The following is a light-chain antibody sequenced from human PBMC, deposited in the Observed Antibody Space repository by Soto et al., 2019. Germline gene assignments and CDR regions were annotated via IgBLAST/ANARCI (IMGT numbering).Light chain of an antibody. CDR1: SSDVGGYKY. J-gene: IGLJ1*01. V-gene: IGLV2-14*01. Sequence: QSVLTQPASVSGSPRQSITISCTGTSSDVGGYKYVSWYQQHPDKAPKLIIYDVTNRPSGISNRFSGSKSGNTASLTISGLQAEDEADYYCSSYTSSSSYVFGTGTKLTVL. CDR2: DVT. CDR3: SSYTSSSSYV.